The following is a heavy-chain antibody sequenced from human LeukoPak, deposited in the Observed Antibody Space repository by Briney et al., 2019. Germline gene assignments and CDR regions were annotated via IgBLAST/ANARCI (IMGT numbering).Heavy chain of an antibody. V-gene: IGHV4-59*01. CDR3: ARGGAAARNWFDP. CDR1: GGSISSYY. J-gene: IGHJ5*02. CDR2: IYYSGST. Sequence: SETLSLTCTVSGGSISSYYWSWIRQPPGKGLEWIGYIYYSGSTNYNPSLKSRVTISVDTSKNQFSLKLSSVTAADTAVYYCARGGAAARNWFDPWGQGTLVTVSS. D-gene: IGHD6-13*01.